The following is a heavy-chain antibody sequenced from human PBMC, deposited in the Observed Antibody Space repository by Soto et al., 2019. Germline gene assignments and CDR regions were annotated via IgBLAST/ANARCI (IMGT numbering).Heavy chain of an antibody. CDR2: IDPSDSYT. Sequence: GESLKISCKGSGYSFTSYWISWVRQMPGKGLEWMGRIDPSDSYTNYSPSFQGHVTISADKPISTAYLQWSSLKASDTAMYYCAGDDYSTPYYGMDVWGQGTTVTVSS. J-gene: IGHJ6*02. V-gene: IGHV5-10-1*01. CDR1: GYSFTSYW. D-gene: IGHD4-4*01. CDR3: AGDDYSTPYYGMDV.